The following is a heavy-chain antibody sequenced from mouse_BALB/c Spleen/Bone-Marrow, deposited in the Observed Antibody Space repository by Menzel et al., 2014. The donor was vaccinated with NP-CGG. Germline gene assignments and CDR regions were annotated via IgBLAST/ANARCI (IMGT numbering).Heavy chain of an antibody. V-gene: IGHV1-15*01. CDR1: GYTFTDYE. Sequence: QVQLQQPGAELVRLGASVTLSCKASGYTFTDYEMHWVKQTPVHGLEWIGAIDPETGGTAYNQKFKGKATLTADKSSSTAYMELRSLTSEDSAVYYCTRSETGPFAYWGQGTLVTVSA. CDR3: TRSETGPFAY. J-gene: IGHJ3*01. D-gene: IGHD4-1*01. CDR2: IDPETGGT.